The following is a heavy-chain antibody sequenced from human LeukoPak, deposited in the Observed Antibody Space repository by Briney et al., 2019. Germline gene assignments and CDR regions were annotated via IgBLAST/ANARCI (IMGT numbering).Heavy chain of an antibody. CDR2: IYTSGST. V-gene: IGHV4-61*02. D-gene: IGHD3-22*01. J-gene: IGHJ4*02. Sequence: SQTLSLTCTVSGGSISSGSYYWSWLRQPAGTGLEWLGRIYTSGSTNYNPSLKRRVTISVDKSKNQFSLRRSAVTAADTAVYYCARGTFPRYYYDSSGYYLYYFDYWGQETLVTVSS. CDR1: GGSISSGSYY. CDR3: ARGTFPRYYYDSSGYYLYYFDY.